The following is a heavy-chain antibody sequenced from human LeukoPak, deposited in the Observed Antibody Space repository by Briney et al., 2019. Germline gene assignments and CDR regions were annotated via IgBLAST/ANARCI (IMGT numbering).Heavy chain of an antibody. V-gene: IGHV4-34*01. D-gene: IGHD7-27*01. J-gene: IGHJ4*02. CDR3: ARCSGNWGLGD. Sequence: SETLSLTCAVYGGSFSGYYWSWIRQPPGKGLEWIGEINHSGSTNYNPSLKSRVTISVDTSKKQFSLKLSSVTAADTAVYYCARCSGNWGLGDWGQGTLVTVSS. CDR1: GGSFSGYY. CDR2: INHSGST.